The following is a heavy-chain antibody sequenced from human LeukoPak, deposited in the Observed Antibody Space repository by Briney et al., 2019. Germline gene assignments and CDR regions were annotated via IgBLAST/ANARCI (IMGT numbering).Heavy chain of an antibody. CDR3: ARDQDGDYPNYFDY. Sequence: GGSLRLSCAASGFTFSSYSMNWVRQAPGKGLEWVSSISSGSSYIYYADSVKGRFTISRDNAKNSLYLQMNSLRAEDTAVYYCARDQDGDYPNYFDYWGQGTLVTVSS. CDR1: GFTFSSYS. J-gene: IGHJ4*02. V-gene: IGHV3-21*01. D-gene: IGHD4-17*01. CDR2: ISSGSSYI.